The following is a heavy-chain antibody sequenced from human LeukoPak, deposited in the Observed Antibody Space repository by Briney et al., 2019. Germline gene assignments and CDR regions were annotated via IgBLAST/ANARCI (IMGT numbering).Heavy chain of an antibody. D-gene: IGHD6-19*01. Sequence: SETLSLTCSVSGDSITNGGYSWNWIRHPPEKGLEYIGYVFQTGRTYYNPSVEGRVTISLDRSKNQFSLTLTSVSAADTAVYYCAGGVRSVAYFDSWGQGALVIVSS. CDR2: VFQTGRT. V-gene: IGHV4-30-2*01. J-gene: IGHJ4*02. CDR3: AGGVRSVAYFDS. CDR1: GDSITNGGYS.